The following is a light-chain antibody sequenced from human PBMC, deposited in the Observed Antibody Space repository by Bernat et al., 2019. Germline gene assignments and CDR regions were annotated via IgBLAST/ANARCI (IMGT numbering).Light chain of an antibody. CDR1: QSVSSK. V-gene: IGKV3-15*01. J-gene: IGKJ2*01. CDR2: AAS. CDR3: QQYNNWPPYT. Sequence: ETVMTQSPATLSVSPGERATLSCRASQSVSSKLAWYQQKPGQAPRLLTYAASTRAIGIPARFSGSGSGTEFTLTISSLQSEDLAVYYCQQYNNWPPYTFGQGTNLEIK.